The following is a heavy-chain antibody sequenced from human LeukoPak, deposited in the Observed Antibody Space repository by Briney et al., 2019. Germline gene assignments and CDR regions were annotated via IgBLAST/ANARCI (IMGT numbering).Heavy chain of an antibody. D-gene: IGHD3-10*01. CDR3: GRYLNY. J-gene: IGHJ4*02. CDR2: ITTSEIT. V-gene: IGHV3-48*03. Sequence: PGGSLRLSCAASGFSFSSNEMNWVRQAPGKGPEWVSHITTSEITYYADSVKGRLTISRDNAKNSLYLQMTSLRVEDTAVYYCGRYLNYWGQGTLVTVSS. CDR1: GFSFSSNE.